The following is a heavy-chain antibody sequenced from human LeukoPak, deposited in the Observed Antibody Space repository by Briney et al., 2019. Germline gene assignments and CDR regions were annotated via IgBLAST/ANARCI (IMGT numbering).Heavy chain of an antibody. CDR3: ARGTGWTELDS. D-gene: IGHD6-19*01. CDR1: GFTFTSNW. Sequence: KPGGSLRLSCAASGFTFTSNWINWVRQMPGKGLEWVGRIDPSDSYTSYSPSFQGHVTISAAKSITTAYLQWGSLNTSDTAIYFCARGTGWTELDSWGRGTLVTVSS. V-gene: IGHV5-10-1*01. CDR2: IDPSDSYT. J-gene: IGHJ4*02.